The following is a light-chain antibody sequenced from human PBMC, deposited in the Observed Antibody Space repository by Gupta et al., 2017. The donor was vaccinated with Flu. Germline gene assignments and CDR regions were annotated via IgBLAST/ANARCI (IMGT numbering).Light chain of an antibody. V-gene: IGLV2-14*04. J-gene: IGLJ2*01. CDR2: DVS. CDR1: SSDVGAYNY. Sequence: SITISCTGTSSDVGAYNYVSWYQQHPGKAPKLMIYDVSKRPSGVSNRFSGSKSGNTASLTISGLQAEDEADYYCSSYTSSSTVVFGGGTKLTVL. CDR3: SSYTSSSTVV.